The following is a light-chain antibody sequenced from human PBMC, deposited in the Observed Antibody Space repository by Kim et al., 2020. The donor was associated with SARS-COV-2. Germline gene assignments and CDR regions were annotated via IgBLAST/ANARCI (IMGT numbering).Light chain of an antibody. CDR3: CSYAVSITFV. CDR1: RSDVGSYNH. CDR2: EVS. J-gene: IGLJ1*01. Sequence: GQSITISCTGTRSDVGSYNHVAWYQQHPGKAPKLMIYEVSERPSGVSNRFSGSKSGNTASLTISGLLAEDEADYYCCSYAVSITFVFGTGTKVTVL. V-gene: IGLV2-23*02.